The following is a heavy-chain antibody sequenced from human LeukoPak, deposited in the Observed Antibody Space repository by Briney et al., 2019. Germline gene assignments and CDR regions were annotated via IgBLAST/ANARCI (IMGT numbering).Heavy chain of an antibody. Sequence: ASVKVSCKASGYTFTGYYMHWVRQAPGQGLEWMGWINPNSGGTNYAQKFQGRVTMTRDTSISTAYMELSRLRSDDTAIYYCARAAAVRWAKPNDMDYWGQGTLVTVSS. CDR1: GYTFTGYY. D-gene: IGHD6-13*01. CDR2: INPNSGGT. J-gene: IGHJ4*02. CDR3: ARAAAVRWAKPNDMDY. V-gene: IGHV1-2*02.